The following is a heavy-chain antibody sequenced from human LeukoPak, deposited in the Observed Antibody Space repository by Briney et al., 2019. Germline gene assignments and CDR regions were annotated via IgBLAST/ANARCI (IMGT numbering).Heavy chain of an antibody. V-gene: IGHV1-3*01. CDR3: ARVSLRRNYYYYYGMDV. J-gene: IGHJ6*02. D-gene: IGHD3-16*01. CDR2: INAGNGNT. Sequence: ASVKVSCKASGYTFTSYAMHWVRQAPGQRLEWMGWINAGNGNTKYSQKFQSRVTITRDTSASTAYMELSSLRSEDTAVYYCARVSLRRNYYYYYGMDVWGQGTTVTVSS. CDR1: GYTFTSYA.